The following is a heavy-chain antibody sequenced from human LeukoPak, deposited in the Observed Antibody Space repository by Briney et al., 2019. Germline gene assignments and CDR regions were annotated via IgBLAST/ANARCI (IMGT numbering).Heavy chain of an antibody. D-gene: IGHD7-27*01. CDR2: IYHTGST. CDR3: ASRKLGNDY. V-gene: IGHV4-59*02. J-gene: IGHJ4*02. CDR1: GGSVSDYY. Sequence: SETLSLTCTISGGSVSDYYWGWIRQSPGKGLEWIGYIYHTGSTSYSPSLKSRVTISADTSQNQFSLKLSSVTAADTAVYYCASRKLGNDYWGQGTLVTVSS.